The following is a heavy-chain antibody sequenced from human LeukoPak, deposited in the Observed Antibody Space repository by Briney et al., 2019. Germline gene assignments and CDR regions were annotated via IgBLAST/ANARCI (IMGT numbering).Heavy chain of an antibody. Sequence: SETLSLTCTVSGGSISSSSYYWGWIRQPPGKGLEWIGSIYYSGSTYYNPSLKSRVTISVDTSKNQFSLKLSSVTAADTAVDYWARGVARGGEGSDAFDIWGQGTMVTVFS. V-gene: IGHV4-39*07. D-gene: IGHD3-10*01. CDR1: GGSISSSSYY. CDR2: IYYSGST. J-gene: IGHJ3*02. CDR3: ARGVARGGEGSDAFDI.